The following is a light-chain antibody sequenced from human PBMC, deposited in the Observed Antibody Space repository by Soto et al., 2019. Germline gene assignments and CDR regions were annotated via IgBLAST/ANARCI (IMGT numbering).Light chain of an antibody. Sequence: EIQMTQSPSTLSPSVGDRVTLTCRASRSISDWLAWYQQKPGKAPELLIFDASTRATGIPARFSGSGSGTDFTLTISSLQSEDFAVYFCQQFYTWPQTFGHGTKVDIK. J-gene: IGKJ1*01. CDR1: RSISDW. CDR3: QQFYTWPQT. CDR2: DAS. V-gene: IGKV1-5*01.